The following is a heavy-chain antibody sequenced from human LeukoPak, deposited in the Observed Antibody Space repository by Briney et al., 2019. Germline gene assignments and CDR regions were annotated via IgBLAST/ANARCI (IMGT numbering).Heavy chain of an antibody. CDR2: ISGSGGST. CDR3: AKSKAAWSYYDSSGYSP. CDR1: GFTLSSYA. J-gene: IGHJ5*02. Sequence: PGGSLRLSCAASGFTLSSYAMSWVRQAPGKGLEWVSAISGSGGSTYYADSVKGRFTISRDNSKNTLYLQMNSLRAEDTAVYYCAKSKAAWSYYDSSGYSPWGQGTLVTVSS. D-gene: IGHD3-22*01. V-gene: IGHV3-23*01.